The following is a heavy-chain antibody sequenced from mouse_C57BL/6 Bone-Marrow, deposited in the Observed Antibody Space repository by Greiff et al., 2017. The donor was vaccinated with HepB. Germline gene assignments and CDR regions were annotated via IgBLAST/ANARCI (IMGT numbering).Heavy chain of an antibody. Sequence: VQLQQSGPELVKPGASVKIPCKASGYTFTDYNMDWVKQSHGKSLEWIGDINPNNGGTSYNQKFKGKATLTLDKSSSTAYMELRSLTSEDTAVYYCAKRRQANAMDYWGQGTSVTVSS. CDR1: GYTFTDYN. D-gene: IGHD3-2*02. CDR2: INPNNGGT. J-gene: IGHJ4*01. V-gene: IGHV1-18*01. CDR3: AKRRQANAMDY.